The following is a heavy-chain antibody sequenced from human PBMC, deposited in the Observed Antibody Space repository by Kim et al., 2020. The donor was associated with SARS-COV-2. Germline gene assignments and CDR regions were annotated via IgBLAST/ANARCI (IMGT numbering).Heavy chain of an antibody. CDR1: GFPFSNYC. J-gene: IGHJ6*01. D-gene: IGHD3-10*01. V-gene: IGHV3-15*01. CDR2: IKSRSVAGTS. Sequence: GGSLRLSCAASGFPFSNYCMRWVRQAPGKGPEWVSSIKSRSVAGTSDYAVRGRGTLTSAREKSKDTLYMQSMRVENEATAEYSCEGLRFGVVDYYGIDV. CDR3: EGLRFGVVDYYGIDV.